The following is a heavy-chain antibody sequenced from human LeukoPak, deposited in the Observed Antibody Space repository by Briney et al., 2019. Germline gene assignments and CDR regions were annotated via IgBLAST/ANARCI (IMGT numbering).Heavy chain of an antibody. V-gene: IGHV3-49*02. Sequence: GGSLRLSCAASGFTFRSYSMTWVRQAPGKGLERVGFIRSKIYGGTPEYAASVKGRFTISRDDSKGVAYLQMDSLTTEDTAVYYCTRDQTPYYWGQGTLVTVSS. CDR3: TRDQTPYY. J-gene: IGHJ4*02. CDR2: IRSKIYGGTP. CDR1: GFTFRSYS.